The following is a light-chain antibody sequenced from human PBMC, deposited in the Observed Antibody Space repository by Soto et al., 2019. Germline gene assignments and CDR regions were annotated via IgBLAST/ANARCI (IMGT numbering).Light chain of an antibody. Sequence: DIQMTQSHSTLSASLGDRFTITCLASQSISSWLAWYQQKPGKAPKLLIYDASSLESGVPSRFSGSGSGTEFSLTISSLQPDDFATYYCQQYDSFSSTFGQGTRLEI. CDR1: QSISSW. CDR2: DAS. V-gene: IGKV1-5*01. CDR3: QQYDSFSST. J-gene: IGKJ5*01.